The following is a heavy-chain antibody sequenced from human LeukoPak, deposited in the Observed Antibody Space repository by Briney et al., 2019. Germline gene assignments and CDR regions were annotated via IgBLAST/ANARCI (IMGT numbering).Heavy chain of an antibody. D-gene: IGHD3-3*02. V-gene: IGHV3-21*01. CDR1: GFTSSSYS. Sequence: GGSLRLSCAASGFTSSSYSMNWVREAPGKGREWVSSISSSSSYIYYADSVKGRFTISTDNAKNSLYLQMNGPKAEDTAVYYWARDLAIYINWFAPWGQGTLVTVSS. CDR3: ARDLAIYINWFAP. CDR2: ISSSSSYI. J-gene: IGHJ5*02.